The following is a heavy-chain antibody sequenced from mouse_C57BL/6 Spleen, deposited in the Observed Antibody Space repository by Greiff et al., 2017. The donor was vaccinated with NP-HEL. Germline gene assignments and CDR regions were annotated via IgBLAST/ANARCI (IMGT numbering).Heavy chain of an antibody. V-gene: IGHV1-15*01. Sequence: QVQLQQSGAELVRPGASVTLSCKASGYTFTDYEMHWVKQTPVHGLAWIGAIDPATGGTAYNPKFKGKAILTADKSSSTAYMELRSLTSEDSAVYYCTRGRTTTVVATDYAMDYWGQGTSVTVSS. CDR1: GYTFTDYE. D-gene: IGHD1-1*01. J-gene: IGHJ4*01. CDR3: TRGRTTTVVATDYAMDY. CDR2: IDPATGGT.